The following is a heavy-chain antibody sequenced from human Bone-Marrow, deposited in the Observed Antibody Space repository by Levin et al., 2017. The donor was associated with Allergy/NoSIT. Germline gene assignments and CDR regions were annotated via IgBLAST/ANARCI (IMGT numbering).Heavy chain of an antibody. Sequence: PGESLKISCAASEFTFTNYWMNWFRRAPGKGLEWVANIHPDGSQKYYVDSLKGRFTISRDNARNSLYLQMNNLRAEDTAVYHCGRGRGETGGSGVVDLWGQGTLVTVSS. J-gene: IGHJ5*02. D-gene: IGHD6-25*01. CDR1: EFTFTNYW. CDR3: GRGRGETGGSGVVDL. V-gene: IGHV3-7*01. CDR2: IHPDGSQK.